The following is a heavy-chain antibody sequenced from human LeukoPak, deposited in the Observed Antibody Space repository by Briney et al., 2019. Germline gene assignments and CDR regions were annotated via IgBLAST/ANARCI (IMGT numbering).Heavy chain of an antibody. CDR2: ISSSGNTI. Sequence: PGGSLRLSCAASGFTFSDYYMSWIRQAPGKGLEWVSYISSSGNTIYYADSMKGRFTISRDNAKNSLYLQMNSLRAGDTAVYYCARDRGRYYMDVWGKGTTVTISS. CDR3: ARDRGRYYMDV. CDR1: GFTFSDYY. D-gene: IGHD6-25*01. J-gene: IGHJ6*03. V-gene: IGHV3-11*04.